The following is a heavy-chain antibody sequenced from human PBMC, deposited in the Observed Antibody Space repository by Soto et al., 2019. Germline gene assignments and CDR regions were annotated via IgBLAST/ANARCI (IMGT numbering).Heavy chain of an antibody. CDR2: ISGSGGST. J-gene: IGHJ6*02. Sequence: GGSLRLSCAASGFTFSSYAMSWVRQAPGKGLEWVSAISGSGGSTYYADSVKGRFTISRDNSKNTLYLRMNSLRAEDTAVYYCARFYYDFWSGPPRHYYYYYGMDVWGQGTTVTVSS. V-gene: IGHV3-23*01. CDR1: GFTFSSYA. CDR3: ARFYYDFWSGPPRHYYYYYGMDV. D-gene: IGHD3-3*01.